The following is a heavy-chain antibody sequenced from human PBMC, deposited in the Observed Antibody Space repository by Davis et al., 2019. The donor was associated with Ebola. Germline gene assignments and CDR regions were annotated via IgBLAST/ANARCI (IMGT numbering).Heavy chain of an antibody. Sequence: LSLTCTVSGGSISSSSYYWGWIRQAPGKGLEWVAVISYDGSNKYYADSVKGRFTISRDNSKNTLYLQMNSLRAEDTAVYYCAKTGVVPAAMRGYGMDVWGKGTTVTVSS. CDR3: AKTGVVPAAMRGYGMDV. D-gene: IGHD2-2*01. CDR1: GGSISSSS. CDR2: ISYDGSNK. J-gene: IGHJ6*04. V-gene: IGHV3-30*18.